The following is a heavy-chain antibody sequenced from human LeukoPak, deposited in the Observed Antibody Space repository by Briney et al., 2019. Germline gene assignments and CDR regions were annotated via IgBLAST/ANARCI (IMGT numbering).Heavy chain of an antibody. V-gene: IGHV3-30-3*01. J-gene: IGHJ3*02. CDR2: ISYDGSNK. CDR3: VKARGSGRPSAFDI. D-gene: IGHD3-10*01. CDR1: GFTFSSYA. Sequence: GGSLRLSCAASGFTFSSYAMHWVRQAPGKGLEWVAVISYDGSNKYYADSVKGRFTISRDNSKNTLYLQMNSLRAEDTAVYYCVKARGSGRPSAFDIWGQGTMVTVSS.